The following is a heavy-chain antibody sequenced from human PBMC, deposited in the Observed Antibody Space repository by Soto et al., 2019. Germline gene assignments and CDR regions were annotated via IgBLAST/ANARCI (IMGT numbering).Heavy chain of an antibody. CDR2: TYWDDDK. V-gene: IGHV2-5*02. CDR1: GFSFSTSGVA. Sequence: SGPTLVNPTPTLTLTCTFSGFSFSTSGVAVGWIRQPPGKALEWLALTYWDDDKRYSPSLKSRLTITKVTSKNQVVLTMTNMAPAATSMYSCVQGQPAPFHGHCGPGTLVTFSS. D-gene: IGHD2-2*01. CDR3: VQGQPAPFHGH. J-gene: IGHJ1*01.